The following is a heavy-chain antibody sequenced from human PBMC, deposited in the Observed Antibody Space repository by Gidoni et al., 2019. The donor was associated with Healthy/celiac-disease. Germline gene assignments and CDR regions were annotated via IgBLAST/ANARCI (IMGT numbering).Heavy chain of an antibody. V-gene: IGHV4-31*03. Sequence: QVQLQESGPGLVKPSQTLSLTCTVPGGSISSGGYYWSWIRQHPGKGLEWIGYIYYSGSTYYNPSLKSRVTISVDTSKNQFSLKLSSVTAADTAVYYCARGRWFGELSFFDYWGQGTLVTVSS. CDR1: GGSISSGGYY. CDR2: IYYSGST. D-gene: IGHD3-10*01. CDR3: ARGRWFGELSFFDY. J-gene: IGHJ4*02.